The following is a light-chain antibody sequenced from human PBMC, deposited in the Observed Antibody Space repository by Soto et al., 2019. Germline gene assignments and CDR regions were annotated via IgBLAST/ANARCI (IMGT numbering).Light chain of an antibody. CDR2: EVN. CDR3: NSYAASNTFV. V-gene: IGLV2-8*01. J-gene: IGLJ1*01. CDR1: SSDVGAYNY. Sequence: QSVLTQPPSASGSPGQSVTISCTGTSSDVGAYNYVSWYQQHPGKAPKLVIFEVNKRPSGVPDRFSGSKSGNTASLTVSGLQTEDEGDYYCNSYAASNTFVFGTGTKVIVL.